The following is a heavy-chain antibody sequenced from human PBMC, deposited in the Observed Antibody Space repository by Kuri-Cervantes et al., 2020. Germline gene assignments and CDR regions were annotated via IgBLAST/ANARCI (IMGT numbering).Heavy chain of an antibody. V-gene: IGHV4-61*01. D-gene: IGHD3-16*01. J-gene: IGHJ6*03. CDR1: GGSVSSGSYY. CDR2: IYYSGST. CDR3: ARGSRGRGYYYMDV. Sequence: GSLRLSCTVSGGSVSSGSYYWSWIRQPPGKGLEWIGYIYYSGSTNYNPSLKSRVTILVDTSKNQFSLKLSSVTAADTAVYYCARGSRGRGYYYMDVWGKGTTVTVSS.